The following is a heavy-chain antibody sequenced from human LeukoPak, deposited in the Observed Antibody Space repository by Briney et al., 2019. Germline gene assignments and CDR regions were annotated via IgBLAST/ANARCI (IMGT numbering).Heavy chain of an antibody. CDR1: GFTFSTYA. V-gene: IGHV3-23*01. J-gene: IGHJ4*02. CDR2: ISGSGGTT. D-gene: IGHD3-10*01. CDR3: AKGTERYREVSSFDS. Sequence: GGSLRLSCAASGFTFSTYAMSWVRQAPGKGLEWVSAISGSGGTTYYADSVKGRFTISRDNSKNTLYLQMNSLRAEDTATYYCAKGTERYREVSSFDSWGQGTQVTASS.